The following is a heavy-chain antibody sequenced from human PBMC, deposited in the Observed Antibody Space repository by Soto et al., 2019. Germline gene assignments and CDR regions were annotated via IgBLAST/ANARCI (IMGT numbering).Heavy chain of an antibody. D-gene: IGHD2-15*01. Sequence: SGTLSLTCTVSGDSIYNSGYYWGWIRQTPGKGLEWIGIINHSGETHYSSSLKSRVTISVDTSKNQFSLKLNSVTAADTAVYNCARIGYCSGGRCLNWFDPWGQGTRVTVS. CDR2: INHSGET. J-gene: IGHJ5*02. CDR3: ARIGYCSGGRCLNWFDP. CDR1: GDSIYNSGYY. V-gene: IGHV4-39*01.